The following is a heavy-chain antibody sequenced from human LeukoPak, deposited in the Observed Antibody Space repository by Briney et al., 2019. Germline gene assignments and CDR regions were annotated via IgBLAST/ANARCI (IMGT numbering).Heavy chain of an antibody. V-gene: IGHV1-8*01. CDR2: MNPNSGNT. CDR3: ARDPPWVDTAMSHYGGYFDL. Sequence: ASVKVSCKASGYTFTSYDINWVRQATGQGLEWMGWMNPNSGNTGYAQKFQGRVTMTRNTSISTAYMELSSLRSEDAAVYYCARDPPWVDTAMSHYGGYFDLWGRGTLVTVSS. J-gene: IGHJ2*01. CDR1: GYTFTSYD. D-gene: IGHD5-18*01.